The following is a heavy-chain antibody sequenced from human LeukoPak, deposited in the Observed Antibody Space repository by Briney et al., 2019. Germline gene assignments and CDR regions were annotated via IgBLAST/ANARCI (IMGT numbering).Heavy chain of an antibody. J-gene: IGHJ6*02. Sequence: PGGSLRLSCAASGFTFSNAWMSWVRQAPGKGLEWVGRIKSKTDGGTTDYAAPVKGRFTISRDDSKNTLYLQMNSLKTEDTAVYYCTTDRKDIVVVVAAPSPGGMDVWGQGTTVTVSS. D-gene: IGHD2-15*01. CDR1: GFTFSNAW. CDR3: TTDRKDIVVVVAAPSPGGMDV. CDR2: IKSKTDGGTT. V-gene: IGHV3-15*01.